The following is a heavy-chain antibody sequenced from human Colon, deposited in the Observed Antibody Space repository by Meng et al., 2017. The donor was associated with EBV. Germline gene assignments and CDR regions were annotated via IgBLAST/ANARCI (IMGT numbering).Heavy chain of an antibody. CDR3: ARGKQDAWELLAY. CDR2: IDDSGST. V-gene: IGHV4-4*02. J-gene: IGHJ4*02. CDR1: GVSISSNIR. Sequence: QWHMQESGPGLGKPSGTLSLTCGVSGVSISSNIRWTWVRQPPGKGLEWIGDIDDSGSTNYNPSLNSRISISLDKSKNHFSLKVNSVTAADTAVYYCARGKQDAWELLAYWGQGALVTVPS. D-gene: IGHD1-26*01.